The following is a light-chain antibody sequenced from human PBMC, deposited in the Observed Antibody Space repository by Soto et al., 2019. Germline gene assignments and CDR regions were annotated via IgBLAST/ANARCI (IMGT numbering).Light chain of an antibody. J-gene: IGLJ1*01. CDR1: SSNLGAGYD. V-gene: IGLV1-40*01. Sequence: QSVLTQPPSVSGAPGQRGTISCTGSSSNLGAGYDVHWYQQLPGTAPKLLIYGNTNRPSGVPDRFSGSKSGTSASLAITGLHAEDEADYSCQSYDSSLGANYVFGTGTKLTVL. CDR3: QSYDSSLGANYV. CDR2: GNT.